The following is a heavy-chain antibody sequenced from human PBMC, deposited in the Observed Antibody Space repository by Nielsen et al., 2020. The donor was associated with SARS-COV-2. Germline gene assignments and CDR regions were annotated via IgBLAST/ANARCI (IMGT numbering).Heavy chain of an antibody. CDR3: ARGRTDGDYSGLVWFDP. Sequence: SEILSLTCAVYGGSFSGYYWSWIRQPPGKGLEWIGEINHSGSTNYNPSLKSRVTISVDTSKNQFSLKLSSVTAADTAVYYCARGRTDGDYSGLVWFDPWGQGTLVTVSS. CDR2: INHSGST. J-gene: IGHJ5*02. CDR1: GGSFSGYY. D-gene: IGHD4-17*01. V-gene: IGHV4-34*01.